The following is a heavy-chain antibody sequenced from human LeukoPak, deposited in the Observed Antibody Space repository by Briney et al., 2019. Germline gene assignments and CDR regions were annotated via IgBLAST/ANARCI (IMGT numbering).Heavy chain of an antibody. CDR2: INPNSGGT. CDR3: ARAYSSSWYPCFDY. D-gene: IGHD6-13*01. V-gene: IGHV1-2*02. J-gene: IGHJ4*02. CDR1: GYTFTGYY. Sequence: ASVKVSCKASGYTFTGYYMHWVRQAPGQGLEWMGWINPNSGGTNYAQKFQGRVTMTRDTSISTAYMELSRLRSDDTAVYYCARAYSSSWYPCFDYWGQGTLVTVSS.